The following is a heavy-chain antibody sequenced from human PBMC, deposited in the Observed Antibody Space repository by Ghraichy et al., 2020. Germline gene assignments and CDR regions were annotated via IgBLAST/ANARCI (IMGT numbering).Heavy chain of an antibody. Sequence: GSLRLSCSVSGGSISSTSYYWGWIRQPPGKGPEWIATIYYNGKTYYNPSLKSRLTMSVDTSKNQFSLKLYSVTAADTAVYYCARDRPKGMSGTIGTFDIWGQGTMVTVSS. CDR1: GGSISSTSYY. J-gene: IGHJ3*02. CDR3: ARDRPKGMSGTIGTFDI. D-gene: IGHD3-9*01. V-gene: IGHV4-39*07. CDR2: IYYNGKT.